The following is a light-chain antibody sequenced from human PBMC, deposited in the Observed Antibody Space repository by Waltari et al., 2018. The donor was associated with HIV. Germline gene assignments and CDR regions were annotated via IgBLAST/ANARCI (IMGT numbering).Light chain of an antibody. CDR2: SVT. CDR3: TAYEYGSRSYV. J-gene: IGLJ1*01. CDR1: SNNVGDYNH. V-gene: IGLV2-14*03. Sequence: QSALTQPASVSGSPGQSITISCIGSSNNVGDYNHVAWYQHHAQKAPKLLIYSVTTRPTGVSKRCSCTKSGNTTTLATPELQAEDEADYVCTAYEYGSRSYVFGTGTKVCVL.